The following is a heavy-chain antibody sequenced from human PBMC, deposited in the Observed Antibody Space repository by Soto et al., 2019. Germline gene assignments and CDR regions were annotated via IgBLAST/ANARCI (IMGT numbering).Heavy chain of an antibody. J-gene: IGHJ6*02. D-gene: IGHD6-6*01. V-gene: IGHV6-1*01. CDR3: ARAGGAARPDYYYGMDV. CDR2: TYYRSKWYN. Sequence: SQTLSLTCALSGDSVSSNSAAWNWIRQSPSRGLEWLGRTYYRSKWYNDYAVSVKSRITINPDTSKNQFSLQLNSVTPEDTAVYYCARAGGAARPDYYYGMDVWGQGTTVTVSS. CDR1: GDSVSSNSAA.